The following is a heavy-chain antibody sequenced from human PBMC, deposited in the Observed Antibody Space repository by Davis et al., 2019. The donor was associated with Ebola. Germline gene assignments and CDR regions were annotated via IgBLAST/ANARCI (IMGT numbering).Heavy chain of an antibody. V-gene: IGHV3-23*01. Sequence: GGSLRLSCADSVITFSSYAMTWVRQAPGKGLEWVSAISGSGGNTYYADSVRGRFTISRDNSKNTLYLQMNTLRPEDTAVYYCANFGSGSHYEDFDYWGQGTLVTVSS. CDR2: ISGSGGNT. CDR1: VITFSSYA. CDR3: ANFGSGSHYEDFDY. D-gene: IGHD3-10*01. J-gene: IGHJ4*02.